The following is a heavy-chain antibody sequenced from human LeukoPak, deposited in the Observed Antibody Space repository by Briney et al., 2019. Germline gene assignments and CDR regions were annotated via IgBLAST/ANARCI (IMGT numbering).Heavy chain of an antibody. D-gene: IGHD3-3*01. CDR3: AKDGAVRGVRFLEWGDAFDI. CDR2: ISWDGGST. CDR1: GFTFDDYT. V-gene: IGHV3-43*01. Sequence: GGSLRLSCAASGFTFDDYTMHWVRQAPGKGLEWVSLISWDGGSTYYADSVKGRFTISRDNSKNSLYLQMNSLRTGDTALYYCAKDGAVRGVRFLEWGDAFDIWGQGTMVTVSS. J-gene: IGHJ3*02.